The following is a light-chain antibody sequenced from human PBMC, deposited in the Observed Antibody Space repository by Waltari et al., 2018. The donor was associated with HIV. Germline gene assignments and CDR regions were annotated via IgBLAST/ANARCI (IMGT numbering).Light chain of an antibody. V-gene: IGKV1-5*03. CDR3: QEYNSYL. CDR1: QSISSW. CDR2: KAS. Sequence: DIQMTQSPSTLSASVGDRVTITCRASQSISSWFAWYQQKPGKAPNLLIYKASNLKSGVPSRFSGSGSGTEFTLTISSLQADDFATYYCQEYNSYLFGQGTKVEIK. J-gene: IGKJ2*01.